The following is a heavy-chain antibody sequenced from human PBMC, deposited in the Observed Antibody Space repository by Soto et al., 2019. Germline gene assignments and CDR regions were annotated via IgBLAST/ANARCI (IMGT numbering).Heavy chain of an antibody. V-gene: IGHV1-46*01. J-gene: IGHJ4*02. CDR1: GDTFTDYY. CDR2: VNPSGGHT. CDR3: ARGGHVVVVTAALDY. D-gene: IGHD2-21*02. Sequence: QVQLMHSGAEVKKPGASVKVSCKASGDTFTDYYIHWVRQAPGQGLEWMGTVNPSGGHTTYAQHFLGRVTMTRDTSTSTLYMELTSLTSDDTAIYYCARGGHVVVVTAALDYWGPGTLVTVSS.